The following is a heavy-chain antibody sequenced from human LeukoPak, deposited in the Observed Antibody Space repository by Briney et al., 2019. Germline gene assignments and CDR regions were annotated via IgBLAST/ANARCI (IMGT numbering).Heavy chain of an antibody. D-gene: IGHD2-2*01. J-gene: IGHJ3*02. V-gene: IGHV3-30*18. CDR1: GFTFSSYG. CDR2: ISYDGSKK. Sequence: PGRSLRLSCAASGFTFSSYGMHWVREALGKGLEWGAVISYDGSKKYFADSVKGRFTISRDNSKNTLYLQMNSLRAEDTAVYYCAKDFLGSSRAFDIWGQGTMVTVSS. CDR3: AKDFLGSSRAFDI.